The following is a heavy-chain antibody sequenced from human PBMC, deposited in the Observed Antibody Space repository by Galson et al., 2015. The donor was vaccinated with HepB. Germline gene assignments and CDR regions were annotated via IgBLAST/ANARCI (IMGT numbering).Heavy chain of an antibody. Sequence: PALVKPTQTLTLTCTFSGISLSTDGMRVGWIRQPPGKALEWLARIDWDDEKYYRSSLKTRLTIPKDTPKNQVVLKMTKMDPVDTATYYCARIRHWGDAFDVWGQGTVVTVSS. J-gene: IGHJ3*01. CDR3: ARIRHWGDAFDV. D-gene: IGHD7-27*01. V-gene: IGHV2-70*04. CDR2: IDWDDEK. CDR1: GISLSTDGMR.